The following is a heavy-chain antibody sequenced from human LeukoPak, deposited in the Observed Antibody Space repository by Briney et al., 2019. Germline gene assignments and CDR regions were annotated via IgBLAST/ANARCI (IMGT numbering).Heavy chain of an antibody. J-gene: IGHJ5*02. CDR2: ISDSGST. CDR3: ARRRIGDLTIGSDTWFDP. CDR1: GGSITNYN. D-gene: IGHD2-15*01. Sequence: SETLSLTCTVSGGSITNYNWNWIRQPPGKGLEWIGYISDSGSTHYNPSLQSRVTISVDTSKNQFSLRLSSVTASDTAVYYCARRRIGDLTIGSDTWFDPWGQEALVTVSS. V-gene: IGHV4-59*08.